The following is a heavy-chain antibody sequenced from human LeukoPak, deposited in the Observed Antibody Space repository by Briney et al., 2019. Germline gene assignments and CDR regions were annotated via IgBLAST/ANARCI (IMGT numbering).Heavy chain of an antibody. J-gene: IGHJ4*02. D-gene: IGHD2-21*01. CDR3: ARDQLSSYCGGDCYYEYYFDY. CDR2: ISSSSSYI. V-gene: IGHV3-21*01. CDR1: GFTFSSYS. Sequence: GGSLRLSCAASGFTFSSYSMNWVRQAPGKGLEWVSSISSSSSYIYYADSVKGRFTISRDNAKNSLYLQMNSLRAEDTAVYYCARDQLSSYCGGDCYYEYYFDYWGQGTLVTVSS.